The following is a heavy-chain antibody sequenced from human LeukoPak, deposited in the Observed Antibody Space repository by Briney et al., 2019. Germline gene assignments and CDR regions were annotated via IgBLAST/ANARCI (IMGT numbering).Heavy chain of an antibody. CDR3: VREEYAYVSGTYRHWFDP. Sequence: GGSLRLSCAASGFTFSNYAMNWVRQAPGKGLEWVSTVNTNGGSTYYADSVKGRFTVSRDNSANTLSLQMNSLRVADTAIYYCVREEYAYVSGTYRHWFDPWGQGTLVTVSS. J-gene: IGHJ5*02. CDR2: VNTNGGST. D-gene: IGHD3-16*02. V-gene: IGHV3-23*01. CDR1: GFTFSNYA.